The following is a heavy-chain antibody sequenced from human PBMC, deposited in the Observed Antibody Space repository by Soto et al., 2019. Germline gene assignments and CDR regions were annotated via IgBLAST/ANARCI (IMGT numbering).Heavy chain of an antibody. J-gene: IGHJ4*02. V-gene: IGHV1-3*04. Sequence: QVQLVQSGPEVKQPGASVRISCPASGYSFTHFEMHWVRQAPGQRLEWMGWLNTGNGDTKYSQKFQGRLTFTRDTSASTAYLGLDGLQSDDTAYYVCASGLARLDYWGQGPMVTVSS. CDR3: ASGLARLDY. CDR1: GYSFTHFE. CDR2: LNTGNGDT. D-gene: IGHD6-6*01.